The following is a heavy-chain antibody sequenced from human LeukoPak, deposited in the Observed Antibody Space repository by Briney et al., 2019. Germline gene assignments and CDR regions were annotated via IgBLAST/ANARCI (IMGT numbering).Heavy chain of an antibody. CDR1: GGSISSHY. V-gene: IGHV4-59*11. D-gene: IGHD2-8*02. Sequence: SETLSLTCTVSGGSISSHYWNWIRQPPGKGLEWIGYIYNSVSTNYNPSLKSRVTISVDTSKNQFSLKLSSVTAADSAVYYCVRGYFDTGGQSNPFDIWGQGTMVTVSS. CDR2: IYNSVST. J-gene: IGHJ3*02. CDR3: VRGYFDTGGQSNPFDI.